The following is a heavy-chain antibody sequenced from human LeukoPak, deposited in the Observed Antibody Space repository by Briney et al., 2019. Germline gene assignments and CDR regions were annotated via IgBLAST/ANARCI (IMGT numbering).Heavy chain of an antibody. J-gene: IGHJ3*02. CDR3: ARDGESYGDLELAFDI. D-gene: IGHD4-17*01. V-gene: IGHV4-31*03. CDR2: IYYSGST. CDR1: GGSISSGGYY. Sequence: PSETLSLTCTVSGGSISSGGYYWSWIRQHPGKGLEWIGYIYYSGSTYYNPSLKSRVTISVDTSKNQFSLKLSSETAADTAVYYCARDGESYGDLELAFDIWGQGTMVTVSS.